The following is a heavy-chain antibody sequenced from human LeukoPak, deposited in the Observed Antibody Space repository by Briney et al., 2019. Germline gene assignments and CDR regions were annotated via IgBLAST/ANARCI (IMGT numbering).Heavy chain of an antibody. CDR1: GGSISNSY. CDR2: IYTSGST. J-gene: IGHJ4*02. Sequence: SETLSLTCSVSGGSISNSYWSWIRQPAGKGLEWIGRIYTSGSTNYNYNPSVKSRVTMSVDTSKNQFSLKLSSVTAADTAVYYRARHPNSALWGQGTLVTVSS. CDR3: ARHPNSAL. V-gene: IGHV4-4*07. D-gene: IGHD2-21*01.